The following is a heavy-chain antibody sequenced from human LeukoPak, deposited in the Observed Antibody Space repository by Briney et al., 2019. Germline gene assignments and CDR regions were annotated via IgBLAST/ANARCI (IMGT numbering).Heavy chain of an antibody. D-gene: IGHD1-26*01. V-gene: IGHV1-18*01. Sequence: GASVKVPCKASGYTFTSSYINWARQAPGQGLEWMGWVSAYNGKTSYVQNFQGRVTMTTDSSTNTAYMDLTSLTSDDTAVYYCARGGTYYPCIDYWGQGTLVTVSS. CDR3: ARGGTYYPCIDY. CDR1: GYTFTSSY. J-gene: IGHJ4*02. CDR2: VSAYNGKT.